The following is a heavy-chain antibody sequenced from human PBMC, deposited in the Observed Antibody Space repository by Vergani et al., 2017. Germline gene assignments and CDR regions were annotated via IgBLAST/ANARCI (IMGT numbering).Heavy chain of an antibody. Sequence: QVQLQESGPGLVKPSETLSLTCTVSGGSISSYYWSWIRQPPGKGLEWIGYIYYSGSTNYNPSLKSRVTISVDTSKNQFSLKLSSVTAADTAVYYCARVPTTVVRYFDLWGRGTLVTVSS. CDR2: IYYSGST. CDR3: ARVPTTVVRYFDL. D-gene: IGHD4-23*01. J-gene: IGHJ2*01. CDR1: GGSISSYY. V-gene: IGHV4-59*08.